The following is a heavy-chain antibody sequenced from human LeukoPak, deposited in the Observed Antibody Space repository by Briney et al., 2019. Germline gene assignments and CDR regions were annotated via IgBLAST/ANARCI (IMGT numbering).Heavy chain of an antibody. J-gene: IGHJ4*02. Sequence: GGSLRLSCATSGFIFRSYSMNWVRQAPGKGLVWVAYISSGGSTIYYADSVRGRFTISRDSARNSLYLQMDSLRDEDTAVYYCARDETGVGSGGIDFWGQGTLVTVSS. V-gene: IGHV3-48*02. D-gene: IGHD3-10*01. CDR2: ISSGGSTI. CDR3: ARDETGVGSGGIDF. CDR1: GFIFRSYS.